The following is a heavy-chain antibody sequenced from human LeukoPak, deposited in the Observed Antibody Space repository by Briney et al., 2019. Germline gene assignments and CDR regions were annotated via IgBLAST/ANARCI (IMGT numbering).Heavy chain of an antibody. Sequence: GGSLRLSCAASGFTFSSYGMRWVRQAPGKGLEWVSAISGSGGTTYYADSVKGRFTISRDNSKNTLYLQMNSLRAEDTAVYYCAKNVERGAYCSGGSCYPYYYYYMDVWGKGTTVTISS. D-gene: IGHD2-15*01. CDR2: ISGSGGTT. CDR3: AKNVERGAYCSGGSCYPYYYYYMDV. V-gene: IGHV3-23*01. CDR1: GFTFSSYG. J-gene: IGHJ6*03.